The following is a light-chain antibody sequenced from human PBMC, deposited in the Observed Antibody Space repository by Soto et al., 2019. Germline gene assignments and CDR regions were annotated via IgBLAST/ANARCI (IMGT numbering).Light chain of an antibody. CDR1: QGIRND. CDR3: LQYYTYPLT. J-gene: IGKJ4*01. CDR2: AAS. Sequence: AIQMTQSPSSLSASVGDRVTITCRASQGIRNDLAWYQQEPGKAPKLLIYAASKLQSGVPSRFTGSGTVTAFALTLSSLQPEDFATYYCLQYYTYPLTFGGGTRVE. V-gene: IGKV1-6*01.